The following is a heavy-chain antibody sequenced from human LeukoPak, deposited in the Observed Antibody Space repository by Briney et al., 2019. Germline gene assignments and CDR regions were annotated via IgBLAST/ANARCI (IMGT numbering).Heavy chain of an antibody. CDR2: INPSENT. J-gene: IGHJ6*04. CDR1: GGSYRGYY. Sequence: SGTLSHTPAVHGGSYRGYYWSLFPHPPVKGLECFGKINPSENTNYNPSLKSRVAISVATSKNQFSLKLSSVTAADRSVYYCARGFAYCGGDCYSPWGLDVWGKGTTVTVSS. CDR3: ARGFAYCGGDCYSPWGLDV. D-gene: IGHD2-21*02. V-gene: IGHV4-34*01.